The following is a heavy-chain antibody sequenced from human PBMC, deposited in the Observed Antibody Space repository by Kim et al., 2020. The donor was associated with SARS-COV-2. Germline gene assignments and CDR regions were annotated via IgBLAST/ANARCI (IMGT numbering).Heavy chain of an antibody. D-gene: IGHD6-19*01. V-gene: IGHV3-30*18. CDR3: AKRSGWGGGWFDP. J-gene: IGHJ5*02. CDR1: GFTFSSYG. Sequence: GGSLRLSCAASGFTFSSYGIHWVRQAPGKGLEWVAVISDDGNNKYYADSVKGRFTISRDNSKNMVHLQMNSLRAEVTAVYYCAKRSGWGGGWFDPWGQGT. CDR2: ISDDGNNK.